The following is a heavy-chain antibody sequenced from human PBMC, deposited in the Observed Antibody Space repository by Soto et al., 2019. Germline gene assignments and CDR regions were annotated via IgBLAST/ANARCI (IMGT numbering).Heavy chain of an antibody. CDR3: ARASNRRGRSYGPDY. D-gene: IGHD5-18*01. J-gene: IGHJ4*02. CDR1: GGSFSAYY. CDR2: INRSGST. Sequence: QVQLQQWGAGLLKPSETLSLTCAVYGGSFSAYYWTWVRQPPGKGLEWIGEINRSGSTNCNPSLKSRVTISVDTSKNQFFPKLSSVTAADTAVYYCARASNRRGRSYGPDYWGQGTLVTVSS. V-gene: IGHV4-34*01.